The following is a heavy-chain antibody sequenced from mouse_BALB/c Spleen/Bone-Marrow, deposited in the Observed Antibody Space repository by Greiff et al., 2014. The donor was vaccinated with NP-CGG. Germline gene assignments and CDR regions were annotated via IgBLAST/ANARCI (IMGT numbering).Heavy chain of an antibody. CDR1: GFSLTSYG. J-gene: IGHJ4*01. D-gene: IGHD4-1*01. CDR3: ARSGTDYAMDY. Sequence: VKLQESGPDLVAPSQSLSLTCTVSGFSLTSYGLHWVRQPPGKGLEWLGVIWRDGSTTNNSALKSRLSISKDNSKRQVLLKMNSRQTGDTAMYYCARSGTDYAMDYWGQGTSVTVSS. V-gene: IGHV2-6-2*01. CDR2: IWRDGST.